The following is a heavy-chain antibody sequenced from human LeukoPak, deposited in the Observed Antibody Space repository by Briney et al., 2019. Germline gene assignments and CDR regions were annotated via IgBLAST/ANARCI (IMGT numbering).Heavy chain of an antibody. CDR1: GGGFSSYA. J-gene: IGHJ5*02. CDR2: IIPIFGTA. Sequence: SVKVSCKASGGGFSSYAISWVRQAPGQGLEWMGGIIPIFGTANYAQKFQGRVTITADESTRTAYMELSSLRSEDTAVYYCARDPSRYQPNIWWFDPWGQGTLVTVSS. V-gene: IGHV1-69*13. D-gene: IGHD2-2*01. CDR3: ARDPSRYQPNIWWFDP.